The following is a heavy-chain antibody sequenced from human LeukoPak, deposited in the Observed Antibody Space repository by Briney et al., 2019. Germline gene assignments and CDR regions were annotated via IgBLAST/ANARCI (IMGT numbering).Heavy chain of an antibody. CDR3: ARLQYPLGGYVFFDY. J-gene: IGHJ4*02. Sequence: PSETLSLTCTVSGGSFTTYYWSWVRQPPGKGLEWMGYIYYSGNTNYNPSLKSRVTISVDTSKRQFSLRLNSVTAADTAVYYCARLQYPLGGYVFFDYWGRGVLVTVSS. CDR1: GGSFTTYY. V-gene: IGHV4-59*08. CDR2: IYYSGNT. D-gene: IGHD5-12*01.